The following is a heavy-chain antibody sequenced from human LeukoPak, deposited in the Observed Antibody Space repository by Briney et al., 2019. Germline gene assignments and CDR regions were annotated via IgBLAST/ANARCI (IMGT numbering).Heavy chain of an antibody. CDR1: GGSISSGSYY. Sequence: SQTLSLTCTVSGGSISSGSYYWSWIRQPAGKGLEWIGYMYYSGSTNYNPSLKSRVTISVDTSKNQFSLKLSSVTAADTAVYYCARGGLSYYYMDVWGKGTTVTVSS. CDR2: MYYSGST. J-gene: IGHJ6*03. CDR3: ARGGLSYYYMDV. V-gene: IGHV4-61*10.